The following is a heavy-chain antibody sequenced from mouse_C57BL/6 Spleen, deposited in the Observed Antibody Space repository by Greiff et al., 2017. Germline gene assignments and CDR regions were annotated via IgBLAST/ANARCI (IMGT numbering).Heavy chain of an antibody. Sequence: VHVKQSGPELVKPGASVKISCKASGYSFTGYYMNWVKQSPEKSLEWIGEINPSTGGTTYNQKFKAKATLTVDKSSSTAYMQLKSLTSEDSAVYYCARSGDYDGDWYFDVWGTGTTVTVSS. V-gene: IGHV1-42*01. D-gene: IGHD2-4*01. CDR3: ARSGDYDGDWYFDV. CDR1: GYSFTGYY. J-gene: IGHJ1*03. CDR2: INPSTGGT.